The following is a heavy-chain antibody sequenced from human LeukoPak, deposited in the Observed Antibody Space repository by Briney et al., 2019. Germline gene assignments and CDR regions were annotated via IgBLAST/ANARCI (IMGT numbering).Heavy chain of an antibody. V-gene: IGHV4-61*05. CDR1: GGSISSSSYY. J-gene: IGHJ4*02. CDR2: IYYSGST. CDR3: ARRRLDSSGYYSNYFDY. Sequence: SETLSLTCTVSGGSISSSSYYWGWIRQPPGKGLEWIGYIYYSGSTNYNPSLKSRVTISVDTSKNQFSLKLSSVTPADTAVYYCARRRLDSSGYYSNYFDYWGQGTLVTVSS. D-gene: IGHD3-22*01.